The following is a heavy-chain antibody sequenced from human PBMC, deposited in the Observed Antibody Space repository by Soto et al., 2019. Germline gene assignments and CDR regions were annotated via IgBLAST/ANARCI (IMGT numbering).Heavy chain of an antibody. CDR3: ARATGTLRSRNCDY. V-gene: IGHV4-34*10. J-gene: IGHJ4*02. Sequence: ASETLSLTCAVYGGSFSGYYWTWIRQPPGKGLEWIGSIYHTGSTYYSKSLRSRLTMSVDTSKSQFSLRLSSVTAADTAVYYCARATGTLRSRNCDYWGQGSLVTVSS. CDR1: GGSFSGYY. CDR2: IYHTGST. D-gene: IGHD1-1*01.